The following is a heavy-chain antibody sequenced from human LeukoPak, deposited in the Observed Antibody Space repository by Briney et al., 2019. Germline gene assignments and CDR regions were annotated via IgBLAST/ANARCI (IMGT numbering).Heavy chain of an antibody. Sequence: ASVTVSCKASGYTFSSYDINWVRQATGQGLEWMGWMNPNSGNTGYAQKFQGRVTMTRNTSISTAYMELSSLRSEDTAVYYCAREGLGELTLDYWGQGTLVTVSS. V-gene: IGHV1-8*01. CDR2: MNPNSGNT. CDR3: AREGLGELTLDY. J-gene: IGHJ4*02. CDR1: GYTFSSYD. D-gene: IGHD3-16*01.